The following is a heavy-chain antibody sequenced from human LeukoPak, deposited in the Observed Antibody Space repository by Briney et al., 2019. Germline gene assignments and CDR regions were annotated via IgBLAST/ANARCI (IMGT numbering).Heavy chain of an antibody. CDR3: ARELAVGGTWFDP. D-gene: IGHD6-19*01. CDR2: ISSSSSYI. J-gene: IGHJ5*02. V-gene: IGHV3-21*01. Sequence: GGSLRLSCAASGFTFSSYSMNWVRQAPGKGLEWVSSISSSSSYIYYADSVKGRFTISRDNAKNSLYLQMNSLRAEDTAVYYCARELAVGGTWFDPWGQGTLVTVSS. CDR1: GFTFSSYS.